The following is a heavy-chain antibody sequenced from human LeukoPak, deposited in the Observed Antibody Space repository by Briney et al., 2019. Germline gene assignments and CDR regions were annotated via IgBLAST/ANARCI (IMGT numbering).Heavy chain of an antibody. D-gene: IGHD5-24*01. V-gene: IGHV1-18*01. CDR1: GYTFTSYG. J-gene: IGHJ4*02. CDR3: ARCCRDGYRTRKGFDY. CDR2: ISAYNGNT. Sequence: ASVKVSCKASGYTFTSYGISWVRQAPGQGLEWMGWISAYNGNTNYAQKFQGRVTITADKSTSTAYMELSSLRSEDTAVYYCARCCRDGYRTRKGFDYWGQGTLVTVSS.